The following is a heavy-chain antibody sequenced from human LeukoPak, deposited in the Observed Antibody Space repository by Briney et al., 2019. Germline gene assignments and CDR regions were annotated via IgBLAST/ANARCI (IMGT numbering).Heavy chain of an antibody. J-gene: IGHJ4*02. D-gene: IGHD5-24*01. CDR1: GFTFSRFW. CDR3: VSRRYNDY. Sequence: AGGCLRLSCAASGFTFSRFWMNWVRQAPGKGLEWVANIKEDGSERHYVDSVKGRFTISRDNAKNSLYLQMSSLRADDTAVYYCVSRRYNDYRSQGTLVTVSS. CDR2: IKEDGSER. V-gene: IGHV3-7*01.